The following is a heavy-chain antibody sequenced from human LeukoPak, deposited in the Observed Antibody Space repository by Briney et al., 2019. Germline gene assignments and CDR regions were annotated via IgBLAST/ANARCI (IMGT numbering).Heavy chain of an antibody. CDR1: GGSISSYY. J-gene: IGHJ6*02. Sequence: PSETLSLTCTVSGGSISSYYWSWIRQPPGKGLEWIGYIYYSGSTNYNPSLKSRVTISVDTSKNQFSLKLSSVTAADTAVYYCARFPTLDPGIAVAGTYGMDVWGQGTTVTVSS. CDR2: IYYSGST. D-gene: IGHD6-19*01. CDR3: ARFPTLDPGIAVAGTYGMDV. V-gene: IGHV4-59*01.